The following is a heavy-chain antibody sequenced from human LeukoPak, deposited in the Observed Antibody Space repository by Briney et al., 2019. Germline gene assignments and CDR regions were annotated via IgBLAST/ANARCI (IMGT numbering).Heavy chain of an antibody. CDR2: IYYSGST. CDR1: GGSISSSSYY. J-gene: IGHJ4*02. D-gene: IGHD2-2*01. V-gene: IGHV4-39*07. Sequence: NPSETLSLTCTVSGGSISSSSYYWGWIRQPPGKGLEWIGSIYYSGSTYYNPSLKSRVTISVDTSKNQFSLNLSSVTAADTAVYYCAGAPRRYPQTEIVVVPAAHSRGYYFDYWGQGTLVTVSS. CDR3: AGAPRRYPQTEIVVVPAAHSRGYYFDY.